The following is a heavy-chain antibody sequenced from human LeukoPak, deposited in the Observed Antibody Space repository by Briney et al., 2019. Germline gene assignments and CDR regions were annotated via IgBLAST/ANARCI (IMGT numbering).Heavy chain of an antibody. CDR1: GFTFSSYS. V-gene: IGHV3-21*01. D-gene: IGHD3-22*01. J-gene: IGHJ4*02. CDR2: ISSSSSYI. CDR3: ARDGPHYYDSRGGMIDY. Sequence: GGSLRLSCAASGFTFSSYSMNWVRQAPGKGLEWVSSISSSSSYIYYADSVKGRFTISRDNAKNSLYLQMNSLRAEDTAVYYCARDGPHYYDSRGGMIDYWGKGTLVTVSS.